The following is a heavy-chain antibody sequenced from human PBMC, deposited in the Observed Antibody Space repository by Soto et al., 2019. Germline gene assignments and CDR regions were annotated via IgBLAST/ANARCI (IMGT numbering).Heavy chain of an antibody. CDR3: ARDGITSGGSCYFY. V-gene: IGHV1-18*01. Sequence: GASVKLSCKASGYTFTSYGSSWVRQAPGQGLEWMGWISAYNGNTNYAQKLQGRVTMTTDTSTSTAYMELRSLRSDDTAVYYCARDGITSGGSCYFYWGQGTLVTVSS. D-gene: IGHD2-15*01. J-gene: IGHJ4*02. CDR2: ISAYNGNT. CDR1: GYTFTSYG.